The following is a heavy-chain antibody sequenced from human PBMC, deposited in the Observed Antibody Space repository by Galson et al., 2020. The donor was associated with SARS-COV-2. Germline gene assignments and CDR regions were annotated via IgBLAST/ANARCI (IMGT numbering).Heavy chain of an antibody. D-gene: IGHD2-15*01. CDR3: ARSCRSGGSCYHAFDI. CDR2: INPNSGGT. CDR1: AYTITGYY. V-gene: IGHV1-2*04. Sequence: ASVKVSCKASAYTITGYYMHWVRQAPGQGLEWMGWINPNSGGTNYAQKFQGWVTMTRDTSISTAYMELSRLRSDDTAVYYCARSCRSGGSCYHAFDIWGQGTMVTVSS. J-gene: IGHJ3*02.